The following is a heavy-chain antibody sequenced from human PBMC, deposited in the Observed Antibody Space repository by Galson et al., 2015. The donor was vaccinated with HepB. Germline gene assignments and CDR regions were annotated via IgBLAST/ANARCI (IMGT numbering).Heavy chain of an antibody. CDR2: IISSGSTI. CDR3: AIDHYDILAGYYRVQGESQGDY. J-gene: IGHJ4*02. CDR1: GFTFSDYY. Sequence: SLRLSCAASGFTFSDYYMSWIRQAPGKGLEWVSYIISSGSTIYYADSVKGRFTISRDNAKNSLYLQMNSLRAEDTAVYYCAIDHYDILAGYYRVQGESQGDYWGQGTLVTVSS. D-gene: IGHD3-9*01. V-gene: IGHV3-11*01.